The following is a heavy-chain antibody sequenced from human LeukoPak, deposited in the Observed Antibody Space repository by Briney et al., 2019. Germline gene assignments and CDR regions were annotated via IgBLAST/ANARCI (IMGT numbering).Heavy chain of an antibody. CDR3: ARRLTQYDCFDP. CDR1: GDSVSSNSVT. D-gene: IGHD2-2*01. J-gene: IGHJ5*02. Sequence: SQTLSLTCAISGDSVSSNSVTWNWIRQSPSRGLEWLGRTYYRYTWYNDYAVSGIGRITVNPDTSKNQFSLHLNSVTPEDTAVYYCARRLTQYDCFDPWGQGILVTVSS. CDR2: TYYRYTWYN. V-gene: IGHV6-1*01.